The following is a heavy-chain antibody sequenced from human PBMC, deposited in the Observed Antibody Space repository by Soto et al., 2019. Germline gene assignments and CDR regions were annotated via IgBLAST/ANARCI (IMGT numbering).Heavy chain of an antibody. CDR3: ARGRSVGYYYGLDV. Sequence: SETLSRTCAVYGGCFRGYYCSWLRQPPGKRLEWNGEINHCGSTNYYPSLKSRVTISVDTSKNQFSLKLSSVHAAHTAVYYCARGRSVGYYYGLDVWGQGTTVTVSS. J-gene: IGHJ6*02. CDR1: GGCFRGYY. V-gene: IGHV4-34*01. CDR2: INHCGST.